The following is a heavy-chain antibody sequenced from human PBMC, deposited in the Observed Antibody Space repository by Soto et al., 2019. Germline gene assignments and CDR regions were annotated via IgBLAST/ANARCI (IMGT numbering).Heavy chain of an antibody. CDR3: ARLGGYYQAFDS. D-gene: IGHD3-22*01. CDR1: DGNISDHC. Sequence: PCTVADGNISDHCWRRIRQSQGKGLEWIGYIYYTGTTKYNPSLKSRVTISVDSSKDQFSLKLDSVTAADTAVYYCARLGGYYQAFDSWGQGTLVTVSS. J-gene: IGHJ4*02. V-gene: IGHV4-59*08. CDR2: IYYTGTT.